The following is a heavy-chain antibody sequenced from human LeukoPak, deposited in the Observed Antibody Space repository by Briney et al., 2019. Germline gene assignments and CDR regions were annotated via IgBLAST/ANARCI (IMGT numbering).Heavy chain of an antibody. CDR1: GGSIRSSYYY. CDR2: IYDSGST. J-gene: IGHJ4*02. D-gene: IGHD3-22*01. V-gene: IGHV4-39*02. Sequence: SETLSLTCTVSGGSIRSSYYYWGWIRQPPGKGLEWIGSIYDSGSTYYNPSLKSRVTISVDTSKNQFSLKLNSVTAADTAVYYCARESYYDSSGYSFDYWGQGTLVTVSS. CDR3: ARESYYDSSGYSFDY.